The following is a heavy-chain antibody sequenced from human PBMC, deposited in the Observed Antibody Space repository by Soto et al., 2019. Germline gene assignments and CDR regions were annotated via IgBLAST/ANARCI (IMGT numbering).Heavy chain of an antibody. CDR2: INPNSGGT. D-gene: IGHD3-10*01. CDR3: ARVPMVRGVHFHY. J-gene: IGHJ4*02. V-gene: IGHV1-2*04. CDR1: GYTFTGYY. Sequence: ASVKVSCKAPGYTFTGYYMHWVRQAPGQGLEWMGWINPNSGGTNYAQKFQGWVTMTRDTSISTAYMELSRLRSDDTAVYYCARVPMVRGVHFHYWGQGTLVTVSS.